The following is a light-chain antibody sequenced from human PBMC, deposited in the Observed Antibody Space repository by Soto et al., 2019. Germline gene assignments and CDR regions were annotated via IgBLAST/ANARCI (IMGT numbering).Light chain of an antibody. CDR3: GADHGSGSNFVVI. CDR1: SGYSNYK. J-gene: IGLJ2*01. Sequence: QTVVTQPPSASASLGASVTLTCTLSSGYSNYKVDWYQQRPGEGPRFVMRVGTGGIVGSKGDGIPDRFSVLGSGLNRYLTIKNIQEEDESDFHCGADHGSGSNFVVIFGGGTKLTVL. CDR2: VGTGGIVG. V-gene: IGLV9-49*01.